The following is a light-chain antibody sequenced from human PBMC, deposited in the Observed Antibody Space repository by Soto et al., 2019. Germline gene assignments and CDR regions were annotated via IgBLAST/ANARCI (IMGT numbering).Light chain of an antibody. J-gene: IGLJ1*01. Sequence: QSVPNQPASTSGAPGQSITLFCTGTSSELGGYNFVSWYQQHPGKAPKLMIYHVTNRPSGVSSRFSGSKSGNTASLTISGLQAEDEADYYCSSYTSNITPYVFGTGTKVTVL. CDR2: HVT. CDR1: SSELGGYNF. CDR3: SSYTSNITPYV. V-gene: IGLV2-14*01.